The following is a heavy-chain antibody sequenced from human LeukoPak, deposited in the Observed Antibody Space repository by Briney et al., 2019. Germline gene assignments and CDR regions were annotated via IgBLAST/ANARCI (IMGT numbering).Heavy chain of an antibody. Sequence: PSETLSLTCTVSGGSISSDYWSWIRQPAGKGLEWIGRIYTSGSTNYNPSLKSRVTMSVDTSKNQVSLRLTSVTAADTAVYYCARDKYCSSTTCYGLSAFDIWGQGTMVTVSS. CDR2: IYTSGST. CDR3: ARDKYCSSTTCYGLSAFDI. J-gene: IGHJ3*02. D-gene: IGHD2-2*01. CDR1: GGSISSDY. V-gene: IGHV4-4*07.